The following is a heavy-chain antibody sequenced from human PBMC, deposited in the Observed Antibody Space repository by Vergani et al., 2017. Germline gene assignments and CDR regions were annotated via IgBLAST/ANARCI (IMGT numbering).Heavy chain of an antibody. CDR2: ISGSGGST. V-gene: IGHV3-23*01. CDR3: AKDIQQLGYYYYGMDV. CDR1: GFTFSSYA. D-gene: IGHD6-13*01. Sequence: EVQLLESGGGLVQPGGSLRLSCAASGFTFSSYAMSWVRQAPGKGLEWVSAISGSGGSTYYADSVKGRFTISRDNSKNTLYLQMNSLRAEDTAVYYCAKDIQQLGYYYYGMDVWGQGTTVTVSS. J-gene: IGHJ6*02.